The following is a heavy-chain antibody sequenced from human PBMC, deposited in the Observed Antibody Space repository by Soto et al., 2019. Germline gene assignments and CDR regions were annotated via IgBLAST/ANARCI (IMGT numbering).Heavy chain of an antibody. CDR1: GGSISSGGYY. CDR3: ARETRYSRRWYEIRGGMYV. CDR2: IYYCGST. V-gene: IGHV4-31*03. J-gene: IGHJ6*02. D-gene: IGHD6-13*01. Sequence: QVQLQESGPGLVKPSQTLSLTCTVSGGSISSGGYYWRWIRQHPGQGLEWIGYIYYCGSTYYNPCLKVRVTISRDTYRSHYALKLTSVTASDTAVYYCARETRYSRRWYEIRGGMYVWGQGTTVNVSS.